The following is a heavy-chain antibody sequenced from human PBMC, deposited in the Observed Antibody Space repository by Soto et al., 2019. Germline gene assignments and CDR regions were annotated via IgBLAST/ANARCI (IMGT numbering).Heavy chain of an antibody. CDR2: IKSKTDGGTT. D-gene: IGHD4-4*01. V-gene: IGHV3-15*01. J-gene: IGHJ4*02. CDR3: TPDKGGDYSNNPHRTPRDY. CDR1: GFTFSNAW. Sequence: EVQLVESGGGLVKPGGSLRLSCAASGFTFSNAWMSWVRQAPGKGLEWVGRIKSKTDGGTTDYAAPVKGRFTISRDDSKNTLYLQMNSLKTEDTAVYYCTPDKGGDYSNNPHRTPRDYWGQGTLVTVSS.